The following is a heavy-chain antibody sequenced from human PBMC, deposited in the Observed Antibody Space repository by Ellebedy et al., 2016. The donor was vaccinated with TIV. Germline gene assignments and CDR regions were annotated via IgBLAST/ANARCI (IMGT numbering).Heavy chain of an antibody. V-gene: IGHV4-34*01. CDR3: AGLSGYDSNSGFDY. CDR2: INHSGST. Sequence: SETLSLXXAVYGGSFSGYYWSWIRQPPGKGLEWIGEINHSGSTNYNPSLKSRVTISVDTSKNQFSLKLSSVTAADTAVYYCAGLSGYDSNSGFDYWGQGTLVTVSS. CDR1: GGSFSGYY. D-gene: IGHD5-12*01. J-gene: IGHJ4*02.